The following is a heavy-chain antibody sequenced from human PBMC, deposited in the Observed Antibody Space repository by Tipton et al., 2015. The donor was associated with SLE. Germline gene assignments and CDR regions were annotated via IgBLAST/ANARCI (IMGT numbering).Heavy chain of an antibody. J-gene: IGHJ4*02. D-gene: IGHD5-18*01. V-gene: IGHV1-8*01. CDR3: AGTARGGFDY. Sequence: QSGAEVKKPGASVKVSCKASGYTFTSYDINWVRQATGQGLEWMGWMNPNSGNTGYAQKFQGRVTITTDESTSTAYMELSSLRSEDTAVYYCAGTARGGFDYWGQGTLVTVSS. CDR2: MNPNSGNT. CDR1: GYTFTSYD.